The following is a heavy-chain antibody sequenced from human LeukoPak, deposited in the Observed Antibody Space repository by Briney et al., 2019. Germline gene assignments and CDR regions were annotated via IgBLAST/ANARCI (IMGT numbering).Heavy chain of an antibody. D-gene: IGHD2-2*01. V-gene: IGHV3-23*01. CDR3: AKDGGYCSSTSCSGGDFDY. CDR2: ISGSGGST. J-gene: IGHJ4*02. CDR1: GFTFSSYA. Sequence: GASLRLSCAASGFTFSSYAMSWVRQAPGKGLEWVSAISGSGGSTYYADSVKGRFTISRANSKNTLYLQMNSLSAEDTAVYYCAKDGGYCSSTSCSGGDFDYWGQGTLVTVSS.